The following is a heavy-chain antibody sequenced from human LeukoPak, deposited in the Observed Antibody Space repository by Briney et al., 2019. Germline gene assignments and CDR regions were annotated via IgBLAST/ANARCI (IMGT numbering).Heavy chain of an antibody. V-gene: IGHV4-39*01. Sequence: SETLSLTCTVSGGSISSSSYYWGWIRQPPGKGLEWIGSIYYSGSTYYNPSLKSRVTISVDTSKNQFSLKLSSVTAADTAVYYCASLQYSSGWPFGYWGQGTLVTVSS. CDR3: ASLQYSSGWPFGY. CDR2: IYYSGST. CDR1: GGSISSSSYY. J-gene: IGHJ4*02. D-gene: IGHD6-19*01.